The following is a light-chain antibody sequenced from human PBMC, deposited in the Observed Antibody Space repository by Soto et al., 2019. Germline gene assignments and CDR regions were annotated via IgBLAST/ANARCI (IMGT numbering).Light chain of an antibody. CDR3: ATWDGRLNGPV. J-gene: IGLJ2*01. CDR1: SSNIGTYT. CDR2: KYS. Sequence: QSVLTQPPSASGTPGQRVTISCSGSSSNIGTYTVNWYQHLPGTAPKLLIYKYSQRPSGVPDRFSGSKSGTSVFLAISGLRSEDEADYYCATWDGRLNGPVFGGGTKLTVL. V-gene: IGLV1-44*01.